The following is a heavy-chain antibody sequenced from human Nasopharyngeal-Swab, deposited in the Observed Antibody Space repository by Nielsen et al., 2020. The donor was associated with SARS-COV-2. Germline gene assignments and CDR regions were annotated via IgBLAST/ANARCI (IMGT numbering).Heavy chain of an antibody. J-gene: IGHJ6*03. D-gene: IGHD3-10*01. CDR3: ARGGVPGYYYYYYYMDV. CDR2: MNPNSGNT. CDR1: GYTFTSYD. V-gene: IGHV1-8*01. Sequence: ASVKVSCKASGYTFTSYDINWVRRATGQGLEWMGWMNPNSGNTGYAQKFQGRVTMTRNTSISTAYMELSSLRSEDTAVYYCARGGVPGYYYYYYYMDVWGKGTTVTVSS.